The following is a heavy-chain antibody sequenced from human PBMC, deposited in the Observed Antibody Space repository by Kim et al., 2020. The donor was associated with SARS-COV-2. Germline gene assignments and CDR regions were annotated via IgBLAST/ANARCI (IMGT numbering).Heavy chain of an antibody. J-gene: IGHJ4*02. CDR2: ISYDGSNK. CDR3: ARVKMGLYGSGSYYFDY. CDR1: GFTFSSYA. V-gene: IGHV3-30*04. Sequence: GGSLRLSCAASGFTFSSYAMHWVRQAPGKGLEWVAVISYDGSNKYYADSVKGRFTISRDNSKNTLYLQMNSLRAEDTAVYYCARVKMGLYGSGSYYFDYWGQGTLVTVSS. D-gene: IGHD3-10*01.